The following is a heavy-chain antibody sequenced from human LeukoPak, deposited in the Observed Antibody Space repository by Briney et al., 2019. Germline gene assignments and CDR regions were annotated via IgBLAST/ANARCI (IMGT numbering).Heavy chain of an antibody. CDR1: GFTFSSYT. D-gene: IGHD2-15*01. V-gene: IGHV3-21*01. CDR3: ARDGDCSGGSCFFDY. Sequence: GGSLRLSCEASGFTFSSYTMNWVRQAPGKGLEWVSSISSSSSYIYYADSVKGRFTISRDNAKNSLYLQMNSLRAEDTAVYYCARDGDCSGGSCFFDYWGQGTLVTVSS. J-gene: IGHJ4*02. CDR2: ISSSSSYI.